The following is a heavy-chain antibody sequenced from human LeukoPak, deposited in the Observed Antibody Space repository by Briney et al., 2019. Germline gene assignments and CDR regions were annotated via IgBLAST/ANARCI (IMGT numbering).Heavy chain of an antibody. D-gene: IGHD4-17*01. CDR1: GFTFINSW. V-gene: IGHV3-15*01. CDR3: TTYYGDYYFDY. Sequence: GGSLRLSCAASGFTFINSWMSWVRQAPGKGLEGVGRIKSKTDGGTTDYAAPVKGRFTISRDDSKNTLYLQMNSLKTEDTAVYYCTTYYGDYYFDYWGQGTLVTVSS. CDR2: IKSKTDGGTT. J-gene: IGHJ4*02.